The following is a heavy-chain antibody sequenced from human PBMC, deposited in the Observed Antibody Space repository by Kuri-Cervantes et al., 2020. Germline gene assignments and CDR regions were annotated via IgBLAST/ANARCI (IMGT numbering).Heavy chain of an antibody. J-gene: IGHJ6*02. CDR1: GHSFTSYW. Sequence: GESLKISCKGSGHSFTSYWIGWVRQMPGKGLEWMGIIYPGDSDARYSPSFQGQVTISADKSISTAYLQWSSLKASDTAMYYCARQSDISTTYYYYYGMDVWGQGTTVTVSS. CDR3: ARQSDISTTYYYYYGMDV. D-gene: IGHD1-1*01. CDR2: IYPGDSDA. V-gene: IGHV5-51*01.